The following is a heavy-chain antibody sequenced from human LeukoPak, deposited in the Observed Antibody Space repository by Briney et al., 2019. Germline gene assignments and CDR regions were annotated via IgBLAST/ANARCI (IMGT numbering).Heavy chain of an antibody. Sequence: SETLSLTCTVSGGSISSYYWSWIRQPPGKGLEWIGYIFYSGSTYYNPSLKSRVTISVDTSKNQFSLKLSSVTAADTAVYYCARGRGYWGQGTLVTVSS. CDR3: ARGRGY. D-gene: IGHD3-10*01. V-gene: IGHV4-59*12. CDR2: IFYSGST. J-gene: IGHJ4*02. CDR1: GGSISSYY.